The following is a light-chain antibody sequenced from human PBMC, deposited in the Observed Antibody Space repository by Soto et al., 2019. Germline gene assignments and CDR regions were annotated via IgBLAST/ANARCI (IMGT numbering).Light chain of an antibody. CDR1: QDISNY. J-gene: IGKJ4*01. CDR2: AAS. CDR3: QKYNRAPLT. V-gene: IGKV1-27*01. Sequence: DIQMTQSPSSLSASVGDTVTITCRASQDISNYLAWYQQKPGRVPTVLIYAASTLQSGVPSRFSAIGSGTYFTLTISSLQPEDVATYYCQKYNRAPLTFGGGTKVEIK.